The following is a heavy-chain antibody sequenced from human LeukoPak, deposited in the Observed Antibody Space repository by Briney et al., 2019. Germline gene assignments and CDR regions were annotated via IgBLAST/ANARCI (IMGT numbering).Heavy chain of an antibody. D-gene: IGHD1-26*01. V-gene: IGHV3-23*01. CDR1: GFTFSTYA. J-gene: IGHJ4*02. Sequence: GGSLRLSCAASGFTFSTYAMRWVRQAPGKGLEWVSTLTDSGVYTYYADSVKGRFTISRDNSENTLYLQMNGLRAGDTAVYYCAKGIVGATRNLDSWGQGTLVTVSS. CDR3: AKGIVGATRNLDS. CDR2: LTDSGVYT.